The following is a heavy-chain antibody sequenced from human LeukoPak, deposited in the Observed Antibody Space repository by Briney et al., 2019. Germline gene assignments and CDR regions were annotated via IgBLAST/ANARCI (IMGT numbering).Heavy chain of an antibody. D-gene: IGHD3-16*01. CDR2: IYWNDIK. V-gene: IGHV2-5*01. Sequence: SGPTLVNPTQTLTLTCTFSGFSLSTSGVGVGWIRQPPGKALEWLAVIYWNDIKRYSPSLNSRLTITKDTSKNQVVLTLTNMDPVDAARYYCAHRRGESYTGGYFDYWGQGTLVAVSS. J-gene: IGHJ4*02. CDR1: GFSLSTSGVG. CDR3: AHRRGESYTGGYFDY.